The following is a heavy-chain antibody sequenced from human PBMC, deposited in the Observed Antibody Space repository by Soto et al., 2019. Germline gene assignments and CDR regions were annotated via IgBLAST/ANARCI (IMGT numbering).Heavy chain of an antibody. CDR1: GFSFSIYG. CDR2: IIPILGIA. V-gene: IGHV1-69*04. CDR3: AREGLDIVVVVAATSYDAFDI. J-gene: IGHJ3*02. Sequence: SVKLSCKASGFSFSIYGISWVRQAPEQGLEWMGRIIPILGIANYAQKFQGRVTITADKSTSTAYMELSSLRSEDTAVYYCAREGLDIVVVVAATSYDAFDIWGQGTMVTVSS. D-gene: IGHD2-15*01.